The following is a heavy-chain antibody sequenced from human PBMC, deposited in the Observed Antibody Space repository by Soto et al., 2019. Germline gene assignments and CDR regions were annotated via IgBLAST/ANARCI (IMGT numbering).Heavy chain of an antibody. CDR1: GFTFSSYA. J-gene: IGHJ4*02. V-gene: IGHV3-23*01. Sequence: PGGSLRLSCAASGFTFSSYAMSWVRQAPGKGLEWVSAISGSGGSTYYADSVKGRFTISRDNSKNTLYLQMNSLRAEDTAVYYCAKDVEYCSGGSCSRTYYFDYWGQGTLVTVSS. CDR3: AKDVEYCSGGSCSRTYYFDY. D-gene: IGHD2-15*01. CDR2: ISGSGGST.